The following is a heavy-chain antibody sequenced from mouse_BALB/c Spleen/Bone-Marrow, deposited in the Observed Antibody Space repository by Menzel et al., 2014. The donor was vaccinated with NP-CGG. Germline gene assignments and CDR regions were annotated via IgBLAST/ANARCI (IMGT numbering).Heavy chain of an antibody. CDR2: ICAGGST. V-gene: IGHV2-9*02. D-gene: IGHD1-1*01. J-gene: IGHJ4*01. CDR3: SRGAYSDGAIDY. Sequence: VMLVESGPGLVAPSPTLYITCTVSGFALTSYGVHWVRQPPGKVLEWLGVICAGGSTNYNAALMSRLSISKDNSHSQVFLKMNSLQTADTAMYYCSRGAYSDGAIDYWGQGTSVTVSS. CDR1: GFALTSYG.